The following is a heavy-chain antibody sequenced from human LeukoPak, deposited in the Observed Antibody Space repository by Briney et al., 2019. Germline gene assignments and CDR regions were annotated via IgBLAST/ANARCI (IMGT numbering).Heavy chain of an antibody. Sequence: SETLSLTSTVSGGSISSYYWSWIRQPPGKGLEWIGYIYYSGSTNYNPSLKSRVTISVDTSKNQFSLKLSSVTAADTAVYYCAREGDYGFDYWGQGTLVTVSS. CDR1: GGSISSYY. CDR2: IYYSGST. V-gene: IGHV4-59*01. CDR3: AREGDYGFDY. J-gene: IGHJ4*02. D-gene: IGHD4-17*01.